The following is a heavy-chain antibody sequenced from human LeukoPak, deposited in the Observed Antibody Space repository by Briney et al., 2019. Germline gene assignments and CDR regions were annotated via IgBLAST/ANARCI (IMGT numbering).Heavy chain of an antibody. CDR1: GYTFTGYY. D-gene: IGHD3-10*01. J-gene: IGHJ3*02. Sequence: GASVKVSCKASGYTFTGYYMHWVRQAPGQGLEWTGWINPNSGGTNYAQKFQGRVTMTRDTSISTAYMELSRLRSDDTAVYYCAREGITIPRGAFDIWGQGTMVTVSS. CDR2: INPNSGGT. CDR3: AREGITIPRGAFDI. V-gene: IGHV1-2*02.